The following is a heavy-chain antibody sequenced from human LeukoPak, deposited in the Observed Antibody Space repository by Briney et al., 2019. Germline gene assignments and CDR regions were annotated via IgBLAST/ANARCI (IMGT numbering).Heavy chain of an antibody. CDR2: FDPEDGET. CDR1: GYTLTELS. J-gene: IGHJ4*02. D-gene: IGHD1-26*01. V-gene: IGHV1-24*01. CDR3: ATLYTEVGARNFDY. Sequence: ASVKVSCKVSGYTLTELSMHWVRQAPGKGLEWMGVFDPEDGETIYAQKFQGRVTMTEDTSTDTAYMELSSLRSEDTAVYYCATLYTEVGARNFDYWGQGTLVTVSS.